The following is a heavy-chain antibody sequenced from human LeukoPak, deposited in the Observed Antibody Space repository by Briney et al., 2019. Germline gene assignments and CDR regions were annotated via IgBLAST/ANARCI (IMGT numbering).Heavy chain of an antibody. CDR3: ARGGQYDYVWGSYRSWFDP. CDR1: GDSVSSNSAA. V-gene: IGHV6-1*01. J-gene: IGHJ5*02. CDR2: TYYRSKWYN. D-gene: IGHD3-16*02. Sequence: SQTLSLTCAISGDSVSSNSAAWNWIRQSPSRGLEWLGRTYYRSKWYNDYAVSVKSRITINPDTSKNQFSLKLSSVTAADTAVYYCARGGQYDYVWGSYRSWFDPWGQGTLVTVSS.